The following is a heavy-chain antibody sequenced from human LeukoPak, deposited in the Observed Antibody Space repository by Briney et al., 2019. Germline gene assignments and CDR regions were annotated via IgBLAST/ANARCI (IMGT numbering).Heavy chain of an antibody. CDR3: AREAWGHQEDGYNYYWFDP. Sequence: PGGSLRLSCAASGFTVSSNYMSWVRQAPGKGLEWVSVIYSGGSTYYADSVKGRFTISRDNSKNTLYLQMNSLRAEDTAVYYCAREAWGHQEDGYNYYWFDPWGQGTLVTVSS. CDR1: GFTVSSNY. J-gene: IGHJ5*02. V-gene: IGHV3-53*01. D-gene: IGHD5-24*01. CDR2: IYSGGST.